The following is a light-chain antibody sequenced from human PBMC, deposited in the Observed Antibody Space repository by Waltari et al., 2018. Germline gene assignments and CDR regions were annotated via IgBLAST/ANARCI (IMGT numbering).Light chain of an antibody. J-gene: IGKJ5*01. Sequence: DVVMTQSPDSLAVSLGERATINCKSSQSVLDSANNKNYLAWYQQRPGQSPELLIYWASTRESGVPDRFSDSGSGTDFTLTISSLQAEDVAVYYCLQYHGPPLTFGQGTRLEIK. CDR2: WAS. CDR1: QSVLDSANNKNY. V-gene: IGKV4-1*01. CDR3: LQYHGPPLT.